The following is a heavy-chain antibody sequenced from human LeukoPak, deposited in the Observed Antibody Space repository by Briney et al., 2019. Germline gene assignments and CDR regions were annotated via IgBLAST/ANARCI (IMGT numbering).Heavy chain of an antibody. CDR2: INPNSGGT. CDR1: GYTFTGYY. J-gene: IGHJ4*02. V-gene: IGHV1-2*02. CDR3: ARDRGDSGYSSSWYPDPCPFDY. Sequence: ASVKVSCKASGYTFTGYYMHWVRQAPGQGLEWMGWINPNSGGTNYAQKLQGRVTMTTDTSTSTAYMELRSLRSDDTAVYYCARDRGDSGYSSSWYPDPCPFDYWGQGTLVTVSS. D-gene: IGHD6-13*01.